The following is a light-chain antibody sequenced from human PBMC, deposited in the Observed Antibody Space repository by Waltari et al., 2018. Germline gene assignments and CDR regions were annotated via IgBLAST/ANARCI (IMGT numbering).Light chain of an antibody. CDR3: CSYAVGSTFV. Sequence: QSALTQAAPVSGSPGQSITIFCIGTKSDLAAYNYVSWYQQHPGKAPKLMISDVTKRPSGVSDRFSGSKSGNTASLTISGLQAEDEADYYCCSYAVGSTFVFGTGTKVTVV. V-gene: IGLV2-23*02. CDR2: DVT. CDR1: KSDLAAYNY. J-gene: IGLJ1*01.